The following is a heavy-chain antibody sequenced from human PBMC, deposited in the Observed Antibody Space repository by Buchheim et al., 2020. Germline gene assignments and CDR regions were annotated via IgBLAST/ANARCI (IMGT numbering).Heavy chain of an antibody. J-gene: IGHJ4*02. V-gene: IGHV3-20*01. Sequence: EVHLVESGGGAVRPGGSLRLSCAASGFTFEDYGMSWVRQAPGKGLEWVSGINWNGAAKRYADSVEGRFTISRDNAKNSLYLQKTSLTAEDTALYHCVRGGGSYTADPFDYWGQGTL. CDR3: VRGGGSYTADPFDY. CDR2: INWNGAAK. D-gene: IGHD2-15*01. CDR1: GFTFEDYG.